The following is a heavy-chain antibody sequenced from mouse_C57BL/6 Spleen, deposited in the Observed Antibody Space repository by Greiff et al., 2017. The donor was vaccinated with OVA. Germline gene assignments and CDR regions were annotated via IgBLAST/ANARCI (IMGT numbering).Heavy chain of an antibody. J-gene: IGHJ3*01. D-gene: IGHD3-3*01. CDR3: TGGWGFAY. Sequence: EVKVVESGGGLVQPGGSMKLSCVASGFTFSNYWMNWVRQSPEKGLEWVAQIRLKSDNYATHYAESVKGRFTISRDDSKSSVYLRMNNLRAEDTGIYYCTGGWGFAYWGQGTLVTVSA. CDR1: GFTFSNYW. V-gene: IGHV6-3*01. CDR2: IRLKSDNYAT.